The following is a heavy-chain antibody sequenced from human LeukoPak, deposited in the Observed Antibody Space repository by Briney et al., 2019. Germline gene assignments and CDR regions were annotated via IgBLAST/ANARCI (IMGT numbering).Heavy chain of an antibody. V-gene: IGHV3-21*01. J-gene: IGHJ4*02. D-gene: IGHD3-22*01. Sequence: GGSLRLSCADSGFTFSSYSMNWVRQAPGKGLEWDSSISSSSSYIYYADSVKGRFTISRDNAKNSLYLQMNSLRAEDTAVYYCARDAARDSSGYYYDYWGQGTLVTVSS. CDR1: GFTFSSYS. CDR3: ARDAARDSSGYYYDY. CDR2: ISSSSSYI.